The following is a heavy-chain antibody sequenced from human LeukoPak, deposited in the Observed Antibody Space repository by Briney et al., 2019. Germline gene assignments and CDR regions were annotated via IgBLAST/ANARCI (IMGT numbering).Heavy chain of an antibody. D-gene: IGHD2-8*01. CDR2: IGSDGTNR. J-gene: IGHJ6*03. CDR1: GFTLSGYG. CDR3: ARAPTPYFTYYMEV. V-gene: IGHV3-48*04. Sequence: GGSLRLSCAASGFTLSGYGINWVRQAPGKGLEWISYIGSDGTNRYYAGSVKGRFPISRDNAKTSLYLQMNRLTAADTAVYYCARAPTPYFTYYMEVWGKGTTVTVSS.